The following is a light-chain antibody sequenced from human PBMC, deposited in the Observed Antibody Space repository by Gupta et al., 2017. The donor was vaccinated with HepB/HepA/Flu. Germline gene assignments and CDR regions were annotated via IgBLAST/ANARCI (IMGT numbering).Light chain of an antibody. CDR2: EVS. V-gene: IGLV2-8*01. J-gene: IGLJ2*01. CDR3: SSYAGSNNEV. Sequence: QSALTQPPSASGSPGQSVTISCTGTSSDVGGYTYVSWYQQHPDNAPKLMVYEVSKRPAGVPGRFSGSKSGNTASLTVSGLQDEDEADYFCSSYAGSNNEVFGGGTKLTVL. CDR1: SSDVGGYTY.